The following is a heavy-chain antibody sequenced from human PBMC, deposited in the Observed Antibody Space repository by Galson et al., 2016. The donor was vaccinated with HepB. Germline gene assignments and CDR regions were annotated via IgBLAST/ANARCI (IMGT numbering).Heavy chain of an antibody. CDR1: GFTFTSFT. CDR3: ARDRYSSAWSGYYYYGMDI. J-gene: IGHJ6*04. V-gene: IGHV3-21*01. Sequence: SLRLSCAASGFTFTSFTINWVRKAPGKGLEWVSSISSYGSYIYYAESVKGRFTISRDNAKNSVYLQMSRLRAEDTAVYFCARDRYSSAWSGYYYYGMDIWGKGTAVTVSS. CDR2: ISSYGSYI. D-gene: IGHD6-19*01.